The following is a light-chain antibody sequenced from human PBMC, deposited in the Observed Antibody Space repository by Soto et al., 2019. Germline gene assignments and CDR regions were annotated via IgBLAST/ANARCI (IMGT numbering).Light chain of an antibody. V-gene: IGKV3-15*01. J-gene: IGKJ1*01. CDR2: RIF. Sequence: EIVMTQSPGTVSVFPGETVTLSCRASQSVSGYLDWFHQKPGQAPRLVLLRIFTRAIGVPARFSGSGSETEFTLTISGLQSEDSGVYYCQQRTDWPPWTFGQGTKVESK. CDR3: QQRTDWPPWT. CDR1: QSVSGY.